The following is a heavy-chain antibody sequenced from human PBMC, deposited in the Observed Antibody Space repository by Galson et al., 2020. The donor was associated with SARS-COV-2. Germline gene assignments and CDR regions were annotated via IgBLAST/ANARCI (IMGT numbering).Heavy chain of an antibody. CDR3: AGLPVVRGVDY. V-gene: IGHV4-59*01. Sequence: ASETLSLTCTVSGGSINIYYWSWIRQPPGKGLEWIGYLYYGGKTNYNPSLKNRVTISLDTPKSQFSLTLSSVTAADTAMYYCAGLPVVRGVDYWGQGIPVTVSS. CDR2: LYYGGKT. D-gene: IGHD3-10*01. CDR1: GGSINIYY. J-gene: IGHJ4*02.